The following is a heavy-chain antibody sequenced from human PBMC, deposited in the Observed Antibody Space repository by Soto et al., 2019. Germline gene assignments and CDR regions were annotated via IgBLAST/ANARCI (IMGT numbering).Heavy chain of an antibody. D-gene: IGHD1-1*01. CDR1: GYTFTTYG. V-gene: IGHV1-18*04. CDR3: ARDGERDTGLNFYYYLHGMDA. J-gene: IGHJ6*02. Sequence: GASVKVSCKASGYTFTTYGISWVRQAPGQGLEWMGWISPYNGTTKYAEKFQGEMTMTTDTATSTAYMDLGSLRSDDTAVYYCARDGERDTGLNFYYYLHGMDAWGRGTRVTVSS. CDR2: ISPYNGTT.